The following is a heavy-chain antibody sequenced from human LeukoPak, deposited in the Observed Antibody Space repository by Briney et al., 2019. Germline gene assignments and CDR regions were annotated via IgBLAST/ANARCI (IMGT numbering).Heavy chain of an antibody. V-gene: IGHV3-11*04. CDR3: ARAVRWELSENFDY. D-gene: IGHD1-26*01. Sequence: GGSLRLSCAASGFTFSDYYMSWIRQAPGKGLEWVSYISSSGNTIYYADSVKGRFTISRDNSKNTLYLQMNSLRAEDTAVYYCARAVRWELSENFDYWGQGTLVTVSS. CDR2: ISSSGNTI. CDR1: GFTFSDYY. J-gene: IGHJ4*02.